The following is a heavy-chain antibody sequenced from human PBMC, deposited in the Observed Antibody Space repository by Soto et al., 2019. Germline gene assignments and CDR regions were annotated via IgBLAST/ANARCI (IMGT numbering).Heavy chain of an antibody. CDR2: MNPNSGNT. V-gene: IGHV1-8*01. CDR1: GYTFTSYD. D-gene: IGHD2-15*01. Sequence: GASVKVSCKASGYTFTSYDINWVRQATGQGLEWMGWMNPNSGNTGYAQKFQGRVTMTRNTSISTAYMELSSLRSEDTAVYYCARGGCSGGSCYYYYGMDVWGQGTLVTVSS. J-gene: IGHJ6*02. CDR3: ARGGCSGGSCYYYYGMDV.